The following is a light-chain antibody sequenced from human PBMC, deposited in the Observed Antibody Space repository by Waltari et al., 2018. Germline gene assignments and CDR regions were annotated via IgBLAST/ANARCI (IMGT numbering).Light chain of an antibody. J-gene: IGKJ3*01. CDR1: QSVSSY. Sequence: EIVLTQSPATLSLSPGERATLSCRASQSVSSYLAWYQQKPGQAPRLLIYYASNRAPRIPARFSGSGSGTDFTLTISSLEPEDFAVYYCQQRSNWPPGFTFGPGTKVDIK. CDR3: QQRSNWPPGFT. CDR2: YAS. V-gene: IGKV3-11*01.